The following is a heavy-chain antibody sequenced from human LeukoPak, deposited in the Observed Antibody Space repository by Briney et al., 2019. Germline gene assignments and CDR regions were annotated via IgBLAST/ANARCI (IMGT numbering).Heavy chain of an antibody. CDR1: GGSFSGYY. CDR3: ARGDGGIAAAGFDY. V-gene: IGHV4-34*01. J-gene: IGHJ4*02. D-gene: IGHD6-13*01. CDR2: INHSGST. Sequence: SETLSLTCAVYGGSFSGYYWSWIRQPPGKGLEWIGEINHSGSTNYNPSLKSRVTISVDTSKNQFSLKLSSVTAADTAVYYCARGDGGIAAAGFDYGGQGPLVTVSS.